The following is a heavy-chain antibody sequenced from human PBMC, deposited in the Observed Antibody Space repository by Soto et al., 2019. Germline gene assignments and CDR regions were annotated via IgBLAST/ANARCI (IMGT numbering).Heavy chain of an antibody. D-gene: IGHD4-17*01. CDR1: VFIVSNNY. CDR2: IYSGGGT. V-gene: IGHV3-66*01. J-gene: IGHJ4*02. Sequence: EVQLVQSGGGLVQPGGSLRLSCAASVFIVSNNYMSWVRQAPGKGLEWVSHIYSGGGTDYAESVKGRFTISRDNSKNTLYLQMNSLQAEDTAIYYCATRMTTAPYWGQGTVVSVSS. CDR3: ATRMTTAPY.